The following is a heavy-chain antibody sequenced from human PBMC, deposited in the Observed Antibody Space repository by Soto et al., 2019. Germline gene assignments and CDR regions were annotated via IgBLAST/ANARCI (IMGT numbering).Heavy chain of an antibody. Sequence: QVQLQQWGAGLLKPSETLSLTCAVYGGSFSGYYWSWIRQPPGKGLEWIGEIKHSGSINYNPSLKSRVTISVDTSKNQFSLKLSSVTAADTAVYYCARAGWTTVTTARFDYWGQGTLVTVSS. CDR2: IKHSGSI. J-gene: IGHJ4*02. CDR3: ARAGWTTVTTARFDY. CDR1: GGSFSGYY. V-gene: IGHV4-34*01. D-gene: IGHD4-17*01.